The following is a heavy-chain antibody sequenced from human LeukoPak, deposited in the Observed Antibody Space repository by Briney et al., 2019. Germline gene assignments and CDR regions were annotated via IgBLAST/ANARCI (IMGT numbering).Heavy chain of an antibody. CDR2: INWNGGST. D-gene: IGHD1-26*01. J-gene: IGHJ6*03. V-gene: IGHV3-20*04. CDR1: GFTFNDYG. CDR3: AGGSFRCGSCRGPFYYFYMDV. Sequence: PGGSLRLSCAASGFTFNDYGMSWVRQAPGKGLKWVSAINWNGGSTGYADSVKGRFTIARDNAKNSLYLQMNSLRAEDTALYYCAGGSFRCGSCRGPFYYFYMDVWGKGTTVTVSS.